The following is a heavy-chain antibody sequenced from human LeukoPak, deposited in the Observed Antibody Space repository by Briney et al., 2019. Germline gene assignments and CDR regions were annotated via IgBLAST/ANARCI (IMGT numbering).Heavy chain of an antibody. V-gene: IGHV3-21*01. CDR3: ARDATYYLRYGYFDC. J-gene: IGHJ4*01. CDR2: INDVGSHI. Sequence: GGSLRLSCAASGFTFSNSAMNWVRQAPGKGLEWDSSINDVGSHIYYADSVRGRFTISRDNAKTSVYLQMNNLRPEDTAVYYCARDATYYLRYGYFDCWGHGTLVTVSS. D-gene: IGHD5/OR15-5a*01. CDR1: GFTFSNSA.